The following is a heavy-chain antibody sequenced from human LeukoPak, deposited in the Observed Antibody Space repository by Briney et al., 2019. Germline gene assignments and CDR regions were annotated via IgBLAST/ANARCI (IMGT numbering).Heavy chain of an antibody. V-gene: IGHV1-46*01. CDR2: INPSGGST. D-gene: IGHD3-9*01. CDR3: ARGSLLRYFDWLLTPHYYYYYMDV. CDR1: GYTFTSYY. Sequence: VASVKVSCKASGYTFTSYYMHWVRQAPGQGLEWMGIINPSGGSTSYAQKFQGRVTMTRDMSTSTVYMELSSLRSEDTAVYYCARGSLLRYFDWLLTPHYYYYYMDVWGKGTTVTISS. J-gene: IGHJ6*03.